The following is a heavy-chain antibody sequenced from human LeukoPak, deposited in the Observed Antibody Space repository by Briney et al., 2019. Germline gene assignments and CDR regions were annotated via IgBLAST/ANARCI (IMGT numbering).Heavy chain of an antibody. CDR1: GGTFSSYT. CDR3: ARVTSVGYMFDY. D-gene: IGHD2-2*02. CDR2: IIPILGIA. J-gene: IGHJ4*02. V-gene: IGHV1-69*02. Sequence: SVKVSCKASGGTFSSYTTSWVRQAPGQGLEWMGRIIPILGIANYAQKFQGRVTITADKSTSTAYMELSSLRSEDTAVYYCARVTSVGYMFDYWGQGTLVTVSS.